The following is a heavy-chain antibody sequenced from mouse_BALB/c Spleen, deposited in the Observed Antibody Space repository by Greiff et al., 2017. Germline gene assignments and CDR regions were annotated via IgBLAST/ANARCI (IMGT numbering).Heavy chain of an antibody. J-gene: IGHJ2*01. Sequence: VQLQQSGAELVRSGASVKLSCTASGFNIKDYYMHWVKQRPEQGLEWIGWIDPENGDTEYAPKFQGKATMTADTSSNTAYLQLSSLTSEDTAVYYCSAIYDVRDYWGQGTTLTVSS. CDR3: SAIYDVRDY. CDR2: IDPENGDT. V-gene: IGHV14-4*02. D-gene: IGHD2-12*01. CDR1: GFNIKDYY.